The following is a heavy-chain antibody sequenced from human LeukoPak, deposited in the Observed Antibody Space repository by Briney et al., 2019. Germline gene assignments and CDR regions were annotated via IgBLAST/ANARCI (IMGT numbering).Heavy chain of an antibody. Sequence: PSETLSLTCAVYGGSFGGYYWSWIRQPPGKGLEWIGEINHSGSTNYNPSLKSRVTISVDTSKNQFPLKLSSVTAADTAVYYCASSRFGYSSSWYPIDYWGQGTLVTVSS. V-gene: IGHV4-34*01. CDR2: INHSGST. J-gene: IGHJ4*02. CDR1: GGSFGGYY. CDR3: ASSRFGYSSSWYPIDY. D-gene: IGHD6-13*01.